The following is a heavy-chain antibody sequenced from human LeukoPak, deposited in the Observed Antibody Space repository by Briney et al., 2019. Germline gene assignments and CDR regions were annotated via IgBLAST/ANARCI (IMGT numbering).Heavy chain of an antibody. CDR2: ISGSGGST. J-gene: IGHJ5*02. V-gene: IGHV3-23*01. CDR1: GFTFSSYD. Sequence: PGGSLRLSCAASGFTFSSYDMNWVRQAPGKGLEWVSAISGSGGSTYYADSVKGRFTISRDNSKNTLYLQMNSLRAEDTAVYYCAKNGRPTYYDILTGYYDPPYNWFDPWGQGTLVTVSS. D-gene: IGHD3-9*01. CDR3: AKNGRPTYYDILTGYYDPPYNWFDP.